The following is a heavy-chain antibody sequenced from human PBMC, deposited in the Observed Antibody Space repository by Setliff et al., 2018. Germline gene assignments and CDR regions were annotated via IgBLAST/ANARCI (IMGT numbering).Heavy chain of an antibody. Sequence: SETLSLTCTVSGASITNINYYWGLIRQPPGKGLEWTGSIFYSGNTHYNPSLKSRVTISIETSKNQLSLKLTAVTAADTAVYYCARVGEGWVGYFDYWGQGTRVTVSS. J-gene: IGHJ4*02. D-gene: IGHD3-16*01. CDR3: ARVGEGWVGYFDY. V-gene: IGHV4-39*01. CDR2: IFYSGNT. CDR1: GASITNINYY.